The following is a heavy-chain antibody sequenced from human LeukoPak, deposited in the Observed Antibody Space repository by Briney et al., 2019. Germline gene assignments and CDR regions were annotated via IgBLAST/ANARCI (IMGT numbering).Heavy chain of an antibody. CDR3: ARDRRRDLLHAFDI. V-gene: IGHV4-59*01. J-gene: IGHJ3*02. D-gene: IGHD1-26*01. CDR2: IDYSGST. CDR1: GGTISSYY. Sequence: PSETLSLTCTVSGGTISSYYWSWIRQPPGKGLEWIAYIDYSGSTNYNPSLKSRVTISVDASKNQFSLKLSSVTAADTAVYYCARDRRRDLLHAFDIWGQGTMVTVPS.